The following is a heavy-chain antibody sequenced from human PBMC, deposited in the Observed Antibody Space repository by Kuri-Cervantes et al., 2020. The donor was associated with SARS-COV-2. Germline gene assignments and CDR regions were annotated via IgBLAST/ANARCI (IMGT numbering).Heavy chain of an antibody. D-gene: IGHD2-2*03. Sequence: SVKVSCKAFGDSFSSYSFNWVRQAPGQGLEWMGGIIPIFGTANYAQKFQGRVTITTDESTSTAYMELSSLRSEDTAVYYCARDGYCSSTSGQAGFQHWGQGTLVTVSS. J-gene: IGHJ1*01. CDR1: GDSFSSYS. CDR2: IIPIFGTA. CDR3: ARDGYCSSTSGQAGFQH. V-gene: IGHV1-69*05.